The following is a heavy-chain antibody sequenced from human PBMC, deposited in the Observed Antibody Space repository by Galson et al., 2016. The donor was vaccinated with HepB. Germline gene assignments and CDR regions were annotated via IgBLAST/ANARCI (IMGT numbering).Heavy chain of an antibody. Sequence: SLRLSCAVSGFTFSXXXMHXXXQVXXXGLXXVSXXXVDXXXTRXADSGRGRFTISRDNARNTVYLQMSSLRAEDTALYCCVRVRRGQDAFDIWGQGTMVTVPS. CDR2: XXVDXXXT. V-gene: IGHV3-74*01. CDR3: VRVRRGQDAFDI. CDR1: GFTFSXXX. J-gene: IGHJ3*02.